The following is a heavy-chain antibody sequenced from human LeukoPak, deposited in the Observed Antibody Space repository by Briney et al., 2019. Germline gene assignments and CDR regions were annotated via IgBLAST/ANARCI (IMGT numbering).Heavy chain of an antibody. CDR1: GITFSSYW. CDR3: ARAWFGELSPVDY. D-gene: IGHD3-10*01. CDR2: IKQDGSEK. J-gene: IGHJ4*02. V-gene: IGHV3-7*01. Sequence: GGSLRLSCAASGITFSSYWMSWVRQAPGKGLEWVANIKQDGSEKYYVDSVKGRFTISRDNSKNTLYLQMNSLRAEDTAVYYCARAWFGELSPVDYWGQGTLVTVSS.